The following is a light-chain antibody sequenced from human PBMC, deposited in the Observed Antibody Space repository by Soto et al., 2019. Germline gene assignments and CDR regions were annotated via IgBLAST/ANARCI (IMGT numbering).Light chain of an antibody. CDR3: QQANSFPWT. J-gene: IGKJ1*01. V-gene: IGKV1-12*01. CDR1: QGISSW. CDR2: AAC. Sequence: DIQMTQSPSSVSASVGDRVTITCRASQGISSWLAWYQQKPGKAPKIVIYAACNLQSGVPSRFSGSGTSTDITHTTCSLQAENFATYCCQQANSFPWTFGEGIKIEIK.